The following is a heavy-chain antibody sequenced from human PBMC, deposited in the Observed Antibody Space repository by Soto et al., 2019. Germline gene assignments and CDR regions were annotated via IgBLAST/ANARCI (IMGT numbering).Heavy chain of an antibody. V-gene: IGHV4-59*08. J-gene: IGHJ4*02. CDR2: IYYSGST. CDR1: GGSISSYY. D-gene: IGHD2-2*01. Sequence: PSETLSLTCTVSGGSISSYYWSWIRQPPGKGLEWIGYIYYSGSTNYIPSLKSRVTISVDTSKNQFSLKLSSVTAADTAVYYCARGAVPAAIYVYWGQGTPVTVSS. CDR3: ARGAVPAAIYVY.